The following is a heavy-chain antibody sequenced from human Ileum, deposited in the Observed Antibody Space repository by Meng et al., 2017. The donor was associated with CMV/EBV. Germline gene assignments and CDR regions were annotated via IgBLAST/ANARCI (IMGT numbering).Heavy chain of an antibody. D-gene: IGHD1-26*01. V-gene: IGHV3-21*01. CDR2: IHSTYSI. CDR1: GFTFSTYS. J-gene: IGHJ4*02. CDR3: ARDRLEGSFSGPGY. Sequence: GESLKISCAASGFTFSTYSMNWLRQAPGKGLEWVSSIHSTYSIYQPDSVKGRFTISRDNAKNSLYLQMNSLRVEDTAVYYCARDRLEGSFSGPGYWGQGTPVTVSS.